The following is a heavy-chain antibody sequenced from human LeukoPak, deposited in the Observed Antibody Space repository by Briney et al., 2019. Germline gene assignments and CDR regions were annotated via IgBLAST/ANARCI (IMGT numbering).Heavy chain of an antibody. D-gene: IGHD2-15*01. CDR2: ISSSSTYI. J-gene: IGHJ4*02. CDR3: ARRHCSGGGCYFAGADPFDY. V-gene: IGHV3-21*01. CDR1: GFTFSSYS. Sequence: GGSLRLSCAASGFTFSSYSMNWVRQAPGERLEWVSSISSSSTYIYYADSVKGRFTISRDDAKNSLFLQMNSLRAEDTAVYYCARRHCSGGGCYFAGADPFDYWGQGTLVTVSS.